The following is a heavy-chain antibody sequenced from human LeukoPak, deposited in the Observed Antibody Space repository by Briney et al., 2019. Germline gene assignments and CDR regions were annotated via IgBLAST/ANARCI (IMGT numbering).Heavy chain of an antibody. J-gene: IGHJ4*02. D-gene: IGHD1-26*01. CDR1: GFTFSSYA. CDR2: ISYDGSNK. Sequence: GGSLRLSCAASGFTFSSYAMHWVRQAPGKGLEWVAIISYDGSNKYYADSVKGRFTISRDNSKNTLYLQMNSLRAEDTAVYYCARGPGISGGYYVGDFWGQGTLVTVSS. CDR3: ARGPGISGGYYVGDF. V-gene: IGHV3-30-3*01.